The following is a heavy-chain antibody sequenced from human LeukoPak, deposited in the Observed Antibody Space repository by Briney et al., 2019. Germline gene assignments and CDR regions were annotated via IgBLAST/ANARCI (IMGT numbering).Heavy chain of an antibody. CDR2: IYQSGTT. Sequence: SETLSLTCSVSGYSISSGYYWGWIRQPPGKGLEWIGSIYQSGTTSYNPSLKSRVTISVDTSKNQFSLKLSSVTAADTAVYYCARYCSSTSCYNWGDAFDIWGQGTMVTVSS. D-gene: IGHD2-2*02. V-gene: IGHV4-38-2*02. CDR1: GYSISSGYY. CDR3: ARYCSSTSCYNWGDAFDI. J-gene: IGHJ3*02.